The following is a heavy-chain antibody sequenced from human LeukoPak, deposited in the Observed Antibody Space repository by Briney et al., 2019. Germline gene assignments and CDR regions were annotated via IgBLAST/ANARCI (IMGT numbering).Heavy chain of an antibody. Sequence: ASVKVSCKASGYTFTGYYMHWVRQAPGQGLEWMGWINPNSGGTNYAQKFQGRVTMTRDTSVSTAYMELSSLRSDDTAVYYCARDRADQGVDYWGQGTLVTVSS. CDR3: ARDRADQGVDY. D-gene: IGHD6-25*01. CDR1: GYTFTGYY. J-gene: IGHJ4*02. CDR2: INPNSGGT. V-gene: IGHV1-2*02.